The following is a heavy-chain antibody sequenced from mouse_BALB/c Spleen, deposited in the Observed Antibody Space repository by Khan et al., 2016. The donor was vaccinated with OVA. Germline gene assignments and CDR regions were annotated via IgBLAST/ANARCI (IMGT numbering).Heavy chain of an antibody. Sequence: VQLVESGPGLVQPSQSLSITCTVSGFSLTTYGVHWVRQSPGKGLEWLGVIWSGGSTDYNAAFISRLSISKDNSKSQVFFKMNSLQANDTAIYYCARNYEYDEGLAYWGQGTLVTVSA. D-gene: IGHD2-4*01. CDR3: ARNYEYDEGLAY. J-gene: IGHJ3*01. CDR1: GFSLTTYG. V-gene: IGHV2-2*02. CDR2: IWSGGST.